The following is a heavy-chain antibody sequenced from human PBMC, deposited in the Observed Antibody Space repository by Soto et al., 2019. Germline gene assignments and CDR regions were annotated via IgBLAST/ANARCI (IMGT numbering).Heavy chain of an antibody. CDR3: ARDGLLVGWGLLPPRRWLDP. J-gene: IGHJ5*02. V-gene: IGHV3-33*01. D-gene: IGHD1-26*01. CDR2: IWYDGSNK. CDR1: GFTFSSYG. Sequence: QPGGSLRLSCAASGFTFSSYGMHWVRQAPGKGLEWVAVIWYDGSNKYYADSVKGRCTISRDNSKNTLYLQMNSLRAEDTAVYYCARDGLLVGWGLLPPRRWLDPWGRGTMLAVYS.